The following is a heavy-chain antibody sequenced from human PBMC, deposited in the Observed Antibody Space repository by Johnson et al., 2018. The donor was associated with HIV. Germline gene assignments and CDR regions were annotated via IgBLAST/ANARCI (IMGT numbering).Heavy chain of an antibody. CDR3: ARGCRDGYTCDVFDV. Sequence: VQLVESGGGLVQPGGSLRLSCAASGFTFSSNYMSWVRQAPGKGLEWVSVIYSGGGTYYADSVTGRFTISRDNSKNTLYLQMNSLRAEDTAVYFGARGCRDGYTCDVFDVWGQGTRVTVSS. D-gene: IGHD5-24*01. V-gene: IGHV3-66*01. J-gene: IGHJ3*01. CDR2: IYSGGGT. CDR1: GFTFSSNY.